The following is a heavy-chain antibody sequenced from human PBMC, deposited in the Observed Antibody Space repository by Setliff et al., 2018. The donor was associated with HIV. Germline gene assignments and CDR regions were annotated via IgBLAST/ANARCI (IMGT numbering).Heavy chain of an antibody. Sequence: SETLSLTCAVYGGSFSGHYWSWIRQPPGKGLEWIGEVNHSGSTNYNPSLKSRLSMSLDASTSQFSLRLNSLTAADTAMYYCARFARDPTDWGRGILVTVSS. CDR3: ARFARDPTD. CDR2: VNHSGST. J-gene: IGHJ4*02. V-gene: IGHV4-34*10. CDR1: GGSFSGHY.